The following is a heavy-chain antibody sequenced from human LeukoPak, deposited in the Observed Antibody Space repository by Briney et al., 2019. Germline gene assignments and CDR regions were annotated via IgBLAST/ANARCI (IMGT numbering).Heavy chain of an antibody. D-gene: IGHD5-12*01. CDR1: GFTFSTYA. V-gene: IGHV3-30-3*01. CDR3: AKAKAGFSGYDYLFDY. J-gene: IGHJ4*02. CDR2: FSYDGSTQ. Sequence: GRSLRLSCAGSGFTFSTYAMHWVRQAPGKGLEWVALFSYDGSTQRYADSVKGRFTISRDNSKNSLYLQMNSLRTEDTAVYYCAKAKAGFSGYDYLFDYWGQGTLVTVSS.